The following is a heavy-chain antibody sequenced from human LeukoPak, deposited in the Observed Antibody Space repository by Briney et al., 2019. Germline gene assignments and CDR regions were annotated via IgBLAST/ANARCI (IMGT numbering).Heavy chain of an antibody. Sequence: GGSLRLSCAASGFNFSDYYMSWVRQAPGRGLEWISFFSSGDTNIKYADSVKGRFTISRDNAKNSLYLQMNSLRAEDTAVYFCARSNPGGGAAAARAANYWGQGTLVTVSS. J-gene: IGHJ4*02. D-gene: IGHD4/OR15-4a*01. CDR1: GFNFSDYY. CDR2: FSSGDTNI. CDR3: ARSNPGGGAAAARAANY. V-gene: IGHV3-11*04.